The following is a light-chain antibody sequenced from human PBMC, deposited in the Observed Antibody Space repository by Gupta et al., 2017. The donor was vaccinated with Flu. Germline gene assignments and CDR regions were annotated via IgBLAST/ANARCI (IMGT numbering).Light chain of an antibody. J-gene: IGKJ1*01. CDR1: QSISSQ. CDR2: KAS. Sequence: DMQMTQSPSTLSASVGDRVTITCRASQSISSQLAWYQQEPGKAPNLLIYKASTLQSGVPSRFSGGGSGTEFTLTISSLQPDDFATYYCQHYYIYPWTFGQGTKVEIK. CDR3: QHYYIYPWT. V-gene: IGKV1-5*03.